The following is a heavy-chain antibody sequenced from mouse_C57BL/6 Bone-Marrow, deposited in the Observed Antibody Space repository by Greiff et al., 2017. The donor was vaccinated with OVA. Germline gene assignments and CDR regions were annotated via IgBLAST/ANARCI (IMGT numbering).Heavy chain of an antibody. Sequence: VQLQESGAELMKPGASVKLSCKATGYTFTGYWIEWVKQRPGHGLEWIGEILPGSGSTNYNEKFKGKATFTADTSSNTAYMQLSSLTTEDSAIYYCAGGEGRTTVVEEKFAYWGQGTLVTVSA. D-gene: IGHD1-1*01. CDR1: GYTFTGYW. V-gene: IGHV1-9*01. CDR3: AGGEGRTTVVEEKFAY. J-gene: IGHJ3*01. CDR2: ILPGSGST.